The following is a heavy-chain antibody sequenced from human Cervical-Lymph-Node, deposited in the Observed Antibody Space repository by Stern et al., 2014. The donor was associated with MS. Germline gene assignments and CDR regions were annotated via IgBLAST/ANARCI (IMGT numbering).Heavy chain of an antibody. Sequence: QLQLQESGPGLVKPSETLSLTCTVSGGPISSYYWNWIRQPPGKGLEWIGYIYYSGSTNYNPSLKSRVTISVDTSKNQFSLKLSSVTAADAAVYYCARGTYYYDSSGYYPFDYWGQGTLVTVSS. V-gene: IGHV4-59*01. CDR2: IYYSGST. CDR3: ARGTYYYDSSGYYPFDY. CDR1: GGPISSYY. J-gene: IGHJ4*02. D-gene: IGHD3-22*01.